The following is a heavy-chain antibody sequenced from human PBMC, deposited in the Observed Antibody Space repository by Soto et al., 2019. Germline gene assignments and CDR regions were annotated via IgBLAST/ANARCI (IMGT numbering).Heavy chain of an antibody. J-gene: IGHJ4*02. CDR1: GYTFSNYG. Sequence: QVQLVQSGAEVKEPGASVKISCKTSGYTFSNYGVTWVRQAPGQGLEWIGCNTDYAQKFQGTVTMTRHTSTSTAYLEVRSLKSDYPAVYYCAIGGPHRYGGSWKYYFDYWGQGTLVTISS. CDR3: AIGGPHRYGGSWKYYFDY. CDR2: NT. D-gene: IGHD5-18*01. V-gene: IGHV1-18*01.